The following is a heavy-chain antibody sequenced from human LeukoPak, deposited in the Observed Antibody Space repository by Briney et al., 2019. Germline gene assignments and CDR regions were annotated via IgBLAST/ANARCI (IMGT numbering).Heavy chain of an antibody. Sequence: GGSLRLSCAASGFTFRSYAMHWVRQAPGKGLEWVTVISYDGSNEYYADSVKGRITISRDNSEDTLYLQMNSLRAEDTAVYYCASGGDTDSRYFKYWGQGTLVTVSS. D-gene: IGHD2-21*01. V-gene: IGHV3-30-3*01. CDR2: ISYDGSNE. J-gene: IGHJ1*01. CDR3: ASGGDTDSRYFKY. CDR1: GFTFRSYA.